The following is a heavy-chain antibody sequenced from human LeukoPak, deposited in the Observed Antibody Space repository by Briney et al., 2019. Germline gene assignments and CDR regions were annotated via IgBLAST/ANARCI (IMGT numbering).Heavy chain of an antibody. J-gene: IGHJ4*02. CDR3: VRDGGVSGYDLLDY. CDR2: IWYDGIKK. D-gene: IGHD5-12*01. Sequence: GRSLRLSCAASGFTFSSYGIHWVRQAPGKGLEWVALIWYDGIKKYCADSVKGRFTISRDNSKNTLSLQMNSLRAEDTAVYYCVRDGGVSGYDLLDYWGQGTLVTVSS. V-gene: IGHV3-33*01. CDR1: GFTFSSYG.